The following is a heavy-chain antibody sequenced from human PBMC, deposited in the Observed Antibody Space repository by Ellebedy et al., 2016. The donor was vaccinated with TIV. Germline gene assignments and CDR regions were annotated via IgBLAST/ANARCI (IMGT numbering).Heavy chain of an antibody. J-gene: IGHJ4*02. Sequence: GGSLRLSCAGSGFIFRSYAMHWVRQAPGKGLEWVAVISYDGSNKYYPDSVKGRFTISRDNSKNTMYLQMNSLRAEDTAVYYCARDGDCSGGSRYGFDYWGQGTLVTVSS. CDR3: ARDGDCSGGSRYGFDY. V-gene: IGHV3-30*04. CDR2: ISYDGSNK. D-gene: IGHD2-15*01. CDR1: GFIFRSYA.